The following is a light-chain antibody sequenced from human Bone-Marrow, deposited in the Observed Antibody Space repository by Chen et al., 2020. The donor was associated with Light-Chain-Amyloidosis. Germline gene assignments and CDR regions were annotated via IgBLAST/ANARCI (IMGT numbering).Light chain of an antibody. CDR1: QSISSW. CDR2: NAS. V-gene: IGKV1-5*03. J-gene: IGKJ1*01. Sequence: DIQMTQSPSTLSTSIGDRVTITCRASQSISSWLAWYQQKPGKAPNLLIYNASGLHSGVPSRFRGSGSGTEFTLNISSLQPDDFEPYYGQQYGSYSRTFGQGTKVEIK. CDR3: QQYGSYSRT.